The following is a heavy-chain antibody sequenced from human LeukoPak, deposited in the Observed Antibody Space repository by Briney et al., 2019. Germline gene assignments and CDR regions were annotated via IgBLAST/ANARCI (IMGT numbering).Heavy chain of an antibody. D-gene: IGHD1-26*01. CDR3: VSQWELRY. Sequence: GGSLRLSCAVSGFTVSSNYMNWVRQAPGKGLEWVSVIYSGGTTYYADSVKGRFTISRDNSKNTLYLQMNSLRAEDTAVYYCVSQWELRYWGQGTLVTVSS. CDR2: IYSGGTT. J-gene: IGHJ4*02. V-gene: IGHV3-53*01. CDR1: GFTVSSNY.